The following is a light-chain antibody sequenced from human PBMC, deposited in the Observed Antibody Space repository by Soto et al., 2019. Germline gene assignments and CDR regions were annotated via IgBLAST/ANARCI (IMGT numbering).Light chain of an antibody. CDR2: EVA. J-gene: IGLJ3*02. CDR3: GTWDSSLGTGV. V-gene: IGLV2-14*03. Sequence: QSVLTQPASVSGSPGQSITISCSGTSSDIGGYNFVSWYQQHPGRAPRLLIYEVANRPSGVSDRFSGSKSGNTASLTISGLQTEDEASYYCGTWDSSLGTGVFGGGTQLTVL. CDR1: SSDIGGYNF.